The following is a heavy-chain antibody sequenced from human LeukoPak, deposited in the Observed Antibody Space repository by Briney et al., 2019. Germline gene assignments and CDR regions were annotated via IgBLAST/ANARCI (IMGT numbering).Heavy chain of an antibody. CDR3: ATSYSG. CDR1: GFTFSNYW. Sequence: PGGSLRLSCAASGFTFSNYWMSWVRQAPGKGLEWVANINQYGNDKYYVDSVKGRFTISRDNAKNSLYLQMNSLRAEDTAVYYCATSYSGWGQGTLVTVSS. D-gene: IGHD6-13*01. V-gene: IGHV3-7*01. J-gene: IGHJ4*02. CDR2: INQYGNDK.